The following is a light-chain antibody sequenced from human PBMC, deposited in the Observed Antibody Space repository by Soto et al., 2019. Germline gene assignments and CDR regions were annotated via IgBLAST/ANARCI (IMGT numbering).Light chain of an antibody. CDR1: RSDVGGYNY. J-gene: IGLJ2*01. V-gene: IGLV2-14*03. Sequence: QSALTQPASVSGSPGQSITISCTGTRSDVGGYNYVSWYQHHPGKAPKLLIYDVSDRPSGVSNRFSGSKSGNTASLTISGLQAEDEADYYCSSYTGSGTVIFGGGTKVTVL. CDR2: DVS. CDR3: SSYTGSGTVI.